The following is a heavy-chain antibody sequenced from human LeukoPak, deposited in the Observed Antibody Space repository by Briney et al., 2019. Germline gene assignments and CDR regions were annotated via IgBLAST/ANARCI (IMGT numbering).Heavy chain of an antibody. V-gene: IGHV4-4*02. CDR3: TRVGVEATEFDY. J-gene: IGHJ4*02. CDR1: GFTFSSYSM. CDR2: IYHSGST. D-gene: IGHD1-26*01. Sequence: GSLRLSCAASGFTFSSYSMNWVRQPPGKGLEWIGEIYHSGSTNYNPSLKSRVTLSIDKSKNQFSLKLNSVTAADTAVYYCTRVGVEATEFDYWGQGTLVTVSS.